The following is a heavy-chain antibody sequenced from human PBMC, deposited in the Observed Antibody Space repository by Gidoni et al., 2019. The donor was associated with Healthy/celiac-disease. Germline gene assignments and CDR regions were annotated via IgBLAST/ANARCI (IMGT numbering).Heavy chain of an antibody. V-gene: IGHV1-69*01. J-gene: IGHJ5*02. CDR2: IIPIFGTA. CDR3: ASSNVEQQLEGGWFDP. D-gene: IGHD6-13*01. CDR1: AGPFSSYA. Sequence: QVQLVQSGAEVTKPGSSVKVSCKASAGPFSSYAISWVRQAPGQGLEWMGGIIPIFGTANYAQKFQGRVTITADESTSTAYMELSSLRSEDTAVYYCASSNVEQQLEGGWFDPWGQGTLVTVSS.